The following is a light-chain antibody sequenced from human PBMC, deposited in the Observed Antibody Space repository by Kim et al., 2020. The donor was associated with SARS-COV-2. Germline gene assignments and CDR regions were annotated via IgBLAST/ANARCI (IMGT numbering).Light chain of an antibody. CDR3: QDRSNWPPA. CDR1: RSVSSS. V-gene: IGKV3-11*01. Sequence: LSPGERATLSGRASRSVSSSLALYQQKPGQAPRLLIYDASNRAAGIPARFSGSGSGTDFTLTISSLEPEDFAVYYCQDRSNWPPAFGGGTKVDIK. J-gene: IGKJ4*01. CDR2: DAS.